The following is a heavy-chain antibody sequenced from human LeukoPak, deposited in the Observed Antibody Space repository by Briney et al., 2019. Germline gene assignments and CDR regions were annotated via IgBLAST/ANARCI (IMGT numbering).Heavy chain of an antibody. Sequence: PGGSLRPSCAASGFTFSRLGMQWVRQAPGKGLEWVAVIHNDGTQGQYGDSVKGRFTISKDNSQNTLHLQLNNLRDADTGVYYCAKEGDEFRGYLDVWGKGTTVTVSS. J-gene: IGHJ6*03. CDR3: AKEGDEFRGYLDV. CDR1: GFTFSRLG. CDR2: IHNDGTQG. V-gene: IGHV3-30*02. D-gene: IGHD2-21*02.